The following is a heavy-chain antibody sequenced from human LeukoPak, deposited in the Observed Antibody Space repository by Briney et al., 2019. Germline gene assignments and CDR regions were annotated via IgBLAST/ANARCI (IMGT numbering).Heavy chain of an antibody. CDR3: ARFRGAPVAHNWFDP. Sequence: SSETLSLTCIVSGGSISSYYWSWIRQPPGKGLEWIAYISNGGTTKYNPSLKSRVTISMDMSKNQFSLKLISVTAADTAMYHCARFRGAPVAHNWFDPWGQGTLVTVSS. CDR1: GGSISSYY. J-gene: IGHJ5*02. CDR2: ISNGGTT. V-gene: IGHV4-59*08. D-gene: IGHD6-19*01.